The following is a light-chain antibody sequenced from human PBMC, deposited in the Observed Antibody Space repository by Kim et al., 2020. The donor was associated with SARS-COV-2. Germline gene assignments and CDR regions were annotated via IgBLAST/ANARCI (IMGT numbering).Light chain of an antibody. J-gene: IGKJ5*01. CDR3: QQYYNTPIT. CDR2: WSS. Sequence: DIVMTQSPHSLAVSLGERATINCKSSQSLLYGSSKRNYLAWYQKKPGQPPKLLLSWSSTRESGVPDRFSGSGSGTDFTLTITSLQAEDVAVYYCQQYYNTPITFGQGTLLEIK. CDR1: QSLLYGSSKRNY. V-gene: IGKV4-1*01.